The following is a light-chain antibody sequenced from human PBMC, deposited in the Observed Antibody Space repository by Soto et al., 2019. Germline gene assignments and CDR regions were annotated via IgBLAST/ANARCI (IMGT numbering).Light chain of an antibody. Sequence: DIQLTHSPSSLSASVVARVTVTFLASQGISSYLAWYQQKAGKAPKLLIYAASTLRSGVPSRFSGSGSATDFTLTISSLQPDDFATYYCQQLNTYPPTFGQGTKVDIK. CDR1: QGISSY. CDR2: AAS. J-gene: IGKJ1*01. CDR3: QQLNTYPPT. V-gene: IGKV1-9*01.